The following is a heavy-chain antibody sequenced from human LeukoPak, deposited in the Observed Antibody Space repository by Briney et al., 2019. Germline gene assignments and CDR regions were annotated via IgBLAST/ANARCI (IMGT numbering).Heavy chain of an antibody. J-gene: IGHJ5*02. CDR3: ARAPLGYNWFDP. CDR1: GYTFTGYY. V-gene: IGHV1-2*06. Sequence: ASVNVSCKASGYTFTGYYMHWVRQAPGQGREGMGRINPNSAGTNYAQKFQGRVSMTKDPSISTGYMELSRLRSDDTAVYYCARAPLGYNWFDPWGQGTLVTVSS. CDR2: INPNSAGT. D-gene: IGHD3-10*01.